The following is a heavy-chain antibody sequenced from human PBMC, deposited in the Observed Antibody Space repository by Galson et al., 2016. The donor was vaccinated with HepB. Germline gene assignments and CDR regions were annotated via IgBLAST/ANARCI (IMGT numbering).Heavy chain of an antibody. D-gene: IGHD6-19*01. J-gene: IGHJ3*02. V-gene: IGHV3-23*01. CDR2: IRGSGTGT. Sequence: SLRLSCAASGFSTSIYSMNWVRQAPGTGLEWVSAIRGSGTGTSYTDTATGRFTISSDNSKTTLYLQMNGKRAEDAAVYYCAQNSPVGYNSGWGGSFDIWGRGTMVTVSS. CDR1: GFSTSIYS. CDR3: AQNSPVGYNSGWGGSFDI.